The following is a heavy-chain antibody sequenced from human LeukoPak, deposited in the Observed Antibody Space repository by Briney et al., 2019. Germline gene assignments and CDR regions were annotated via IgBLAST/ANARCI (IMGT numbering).Heavy chain of an antibody. CDR3: AGGGYYYMDV. V-gene: IGHV3-48*04. Sequence: GGSLRLSCAASGFTFSSYSMNWVRQAPGKGLEWVSYISSSSRTIYYADSVKGRFTISRDNAKNSLYLQMNSLRAEDTAVYYCAGGGYYYMDVWGKGTTVTVSS. J-gene: IGHJ6*03. CDR1: GFTFSSYS. CDR2: ISSSSRTI. D-gene: IGHD3-10*01.